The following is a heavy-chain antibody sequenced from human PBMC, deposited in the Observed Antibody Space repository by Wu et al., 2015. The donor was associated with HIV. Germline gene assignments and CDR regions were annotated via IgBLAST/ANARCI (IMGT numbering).Heavy chain of an antibody. CDR1: GYTFTSYY. J-gene: IGHJ6*02. Sequence: QVQLVQSGAEVKKPGASVKVSCKASGYTFTSYYMHWVRQAPGQGLEWMGIINPSGGSISYTQKFQGRVAMTRNISTRTAYMELSGLKSEDTAVYYCATSYYGSGSYPTFYYYYAMDVWGQGTTVTVSS. V-gene: IGHV1-46*01. D-gene: IGHD3-10*01. CDR3: ATSYYGSGSYPTFYYYYAMDV. CDR2: INPSGGSI.